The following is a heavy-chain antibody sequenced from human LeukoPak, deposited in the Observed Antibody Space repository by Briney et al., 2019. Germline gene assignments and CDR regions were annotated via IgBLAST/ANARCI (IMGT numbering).Heavy chain of an antibody. V-gene: IGHV1-18*01. D-gene: IGHD4-17*01. CDR3: ARFSRYGDYFDY. J-gene: IGHJ4*02. CDR2: ISAYSGNT. Sequence: ASVKVSCKASGYTFTSYGISWVRQAPGQGLEWMGWISAYSGNTNYAQKLQGRVTMTTDTSTSTAYMELRSLRSDDTAVYYCARFSRYGDYFDYWGQGTLVTVSS. CDR1: GYTFTSYG.